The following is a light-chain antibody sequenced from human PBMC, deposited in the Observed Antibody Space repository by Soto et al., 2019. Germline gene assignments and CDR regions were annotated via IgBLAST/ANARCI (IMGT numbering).Light chain of an antibody. V-gene: IGLV2-14*01. J-gene: IGLJ1*01. Sequence: QSVLTQPASVSGSPGQSITISCTGTSSDVGGYIYVSWYQQHPGKAPKLMIYEVSNRPSGVSNRFSGSKSGNTASLTISGLQAEGEADYYCSSYSRSSFYVFGTGTKGTVL. CDR3: SSYSRSSFYV. CDR1: SSDVGGYIY. CDR2: EVS.